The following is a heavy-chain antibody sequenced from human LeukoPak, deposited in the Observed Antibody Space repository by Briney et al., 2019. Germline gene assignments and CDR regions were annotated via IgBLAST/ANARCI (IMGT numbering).Heavy chain of an antibody. CDR2: ITSDGTDT. CDR3: ARDLGTATPLDP. CDR1: GFTFSNYW. J-gene: IGHJ5*02. Sequence: GGSLRLSCAASGFTFSNYWMHWVRQAPGKGPVWVSRITSDGTDTGYAASVKGRFTMSRDNAKNTVYLQMNSLSAEDTGVYCCARDLGTATPLDPWGQGTLVSVSS. V-gene: IGHV3-74*01. D-gene: IGHD1-1*01.